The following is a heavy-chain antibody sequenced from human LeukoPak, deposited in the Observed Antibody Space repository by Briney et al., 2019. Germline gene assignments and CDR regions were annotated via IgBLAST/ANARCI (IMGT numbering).Heavy chain of an antibody. J-gene: IGHJ4*02. CDR3: TTKSY. Sequence: PGGSLRLSCTASGYRFSDHGTHWVRQAPGKGLEWVGRIKSKTDGGTTDYAAPVKGRFTISRDDSKNTLYLQMNSLKTEDTAVYYCTTKSYWGQGTLVTVSS. CDR2: IKSKTDGGTT. CDR1: GYRFSDHG. V-gene: IGHV3-15*07.